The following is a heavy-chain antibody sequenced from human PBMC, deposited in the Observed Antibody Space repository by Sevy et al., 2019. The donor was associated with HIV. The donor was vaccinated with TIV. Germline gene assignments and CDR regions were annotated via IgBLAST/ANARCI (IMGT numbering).Heavy chain of an antibody. D-gene: IGHD3-10*01. CDR3: AGSDSGTYYTLDY. V-gene: IGHV1-69*13. Sequence: ASVKVSCKASGETIRNYGINWVRQAPGQGLEWMGRVIPIFGTPEYAQKFQGRVTITADEFTSAAYMELSSLRSEDTAVYYCAGSDSGTYYTLDYWGQGTLVTVSS. CDR1: GETIRNYG. J-gene: IGHJ4*02. CDR2: VIPIFGTP.